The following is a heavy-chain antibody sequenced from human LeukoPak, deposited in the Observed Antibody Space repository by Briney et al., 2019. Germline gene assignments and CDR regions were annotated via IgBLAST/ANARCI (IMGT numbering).Heavy chain of an antibody. J-gene: IGHJ4*02. CDR1: GFTFDDYA. CDR3: AKDSPYSSGWRGGGFDY. D-gene: IGHD6-19*01. V-gene: IGHV3-43*02. Sequence: GGSLRLSCAASGFTFDDYAMHWVRQAPGKGLEWVSLISGDGVTTYYADSVKGRLTISRDNSKNSLYLQMNSLRTEDTALYYCAKDSPYSSGWRGGGFDYWGQGTLVTVSS. CDR2: ISGDGVTT.